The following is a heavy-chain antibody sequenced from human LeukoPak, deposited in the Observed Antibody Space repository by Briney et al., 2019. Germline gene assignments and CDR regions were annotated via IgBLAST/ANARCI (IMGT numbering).Heavy chain of an antibody. CDR3: ARDIGAYDYVFAY. CDR2: IRYDGSNK. J-gene: IGHJ4*02. V-gene: IGHV3-30*02. CDR1: GFTFSSYG. Sequence: PGGSLRLSCAASGFTFSSYGMHWVRQAPGKGLEWVAFIRYDGSNKYYADSVKGRFTISRDNSKNTLYLQMNSLRAEDTAVYYCARDIGAYDYVFAYWGQGTLVTVSS. D-gene: IGHD3-16*01.